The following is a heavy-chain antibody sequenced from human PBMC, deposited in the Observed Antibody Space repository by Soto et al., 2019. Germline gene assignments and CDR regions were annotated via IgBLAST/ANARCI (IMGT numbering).Heavy chain of an antibody. CDR2: IYYSGST. CDR3: ARHYSSGSRNWFDP. D-gene: IGHD6-19*01. CDR1: GGSINSSSYF. J-gene: IGHJ5*02. V-gene: IGHV4-39*01. Sequence: SETLSLTCSVSGGSINSSSYFWGWARQPPGKGLEWIGSIYYSGSTYYNPSLRSRVTISVDTSKNQFSLKLSSVTAADTAVFYCARHYSSGSRNWFDPWGQGTLVTVSS.